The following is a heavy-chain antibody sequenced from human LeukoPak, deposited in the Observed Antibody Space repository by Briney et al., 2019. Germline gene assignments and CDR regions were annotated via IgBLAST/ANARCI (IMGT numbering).Heavy chain of an antibody. V-gene: IGHV4-30-2*01. J-gene: IGHJ2*01. D-gene: IGHD4-17*01. CDR3: ARDRWVTTVWYFDL. CDR1: GGSISSDGYY. Sequence: SETLSLTCTVSGGSISSDGYYWSWIRQPPGKGLEWIGHIHHSGSTYYNPSLKSRVTISVDTSKNQFSLKLSSVTAADTAVYYCARDRWVTTVWYFDLWGRGTLVTVSS. CDR2: IHHSGST.